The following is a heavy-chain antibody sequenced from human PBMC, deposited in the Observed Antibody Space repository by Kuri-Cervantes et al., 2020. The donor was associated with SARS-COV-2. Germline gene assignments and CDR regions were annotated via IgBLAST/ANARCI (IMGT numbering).Heavy chain of an antibody. CDR1: GFTFSNFG. D-gene: IGHD6-13*01. Sequence: GGSLRLSCAASGFTFSNFGMHWVRQAPGKGLEWVTLISYDGSDKYYADSVKGRFTISRDNSKSTLFLQMNSLRAEDTAEYYCARGAAAGDYFFYGMDVWGRGTTVTVSS. V-gene: IGHV3-30*03. J-gene: IGHJ6*02. CDR3: ARGAAAGDYFFYGMDV. CDR2: ISYDGSDK.